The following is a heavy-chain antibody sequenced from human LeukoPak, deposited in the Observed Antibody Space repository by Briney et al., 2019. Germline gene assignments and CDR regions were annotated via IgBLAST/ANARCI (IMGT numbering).Heavy chain of an antibody. CDR3: VTAPGVAAPFDY. J-gene: IGHJ4*02. D-gene: IGHD2-15*01. Sequence: GGSLRLSCAASGFTFSSYEMNWVRQAPGKGLEWVSYISSSGSTIYYADSVKGRFTISRDNAKNSLYLQMNSLRAEDTAVYYCVTAPGVAAPFDYWGQGTLVTVSS. CDR1: GFTFSSYE. CDR2: ISSSGSTI. V-gene: IGHV3-48*03.